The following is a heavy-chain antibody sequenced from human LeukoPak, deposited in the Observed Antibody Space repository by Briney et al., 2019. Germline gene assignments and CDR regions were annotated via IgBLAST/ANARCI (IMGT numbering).Heavy chain of an antibody. CDR1: GGSFSGYY. D-gene: IGHD3-22*01. Sequence: KPSETLSLTCAVYGGSFSGYYWSWIRQPPGKGLEWIGEINHSGSTNYNPSLKSRVTISVDTSKNQFSLKLNSVTAADTAVYYCARESYYDSSGYSHDAFDIWGQGTMVTVSS. CDR3: ARESYYDSSGYSHDAFDI. CDR2: INHSGST. V-gene: IGHV4-34*01. J-gene: IGHJ3*02.